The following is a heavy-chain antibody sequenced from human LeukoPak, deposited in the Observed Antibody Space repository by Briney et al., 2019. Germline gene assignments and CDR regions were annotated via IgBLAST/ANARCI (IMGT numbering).Heavy chain of an antibody. CDR1: GGSISSYY. Sequence: SETLSLTCTVSGGSISSYYWSWIRQPAGKGLEWIGRIYTSGSTNYNPSLKSRVTISVDTSKNQFSLKLSSVTAADTAVYYCAREGLNMVRGVIPKEAWGWFDPWGQGTPVTVSS. CDR3: AREGLNMVRGVIPKEAWGWFDP. V-gene: IGHV4-4*07. J-gene: IGHJ5*02. D-gene: IGHD3-10*01. CDR2: IYTSGST.